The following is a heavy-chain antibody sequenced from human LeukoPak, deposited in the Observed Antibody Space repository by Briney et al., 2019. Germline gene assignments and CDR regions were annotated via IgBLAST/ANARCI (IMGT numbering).Heavy chain of an antibody. J-gene: IGHJ5*02. CDR3: ARSGSYPPWALNWFDP. CDR1: GDSIISSSFL. CDR2: IFFRGTT. V-gene: IGHV4-39*01. Sequence: PSETLSLTCTVSGDSIISSSFLWGWVRQPPGKGLEWLGSIFFRGTTYYNPSLKSRVTISVDTAESQLFLSLRSVTAADAAVYYCARSGSYPPWALNWFDPSGPGTLVTVSS. D-gene: IGHD3-10*01.